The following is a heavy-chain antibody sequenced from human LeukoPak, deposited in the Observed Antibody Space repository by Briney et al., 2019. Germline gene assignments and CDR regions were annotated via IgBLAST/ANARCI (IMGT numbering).Heavy chain of an antibody. D-gene: IGHD3-22*01. Sequence: ASVKVSCKASGYTFTSYGISWVRQAPGQGLEWMGGIIPIFGTANCAQKFQGRVTITADESTSTAYMELSSLRSEDTAVYYCARGMLYYYDSSGYYYANDAFDIWGQGTMVTVSS. J-gene: IGHJ3*02. CDR1: GYTFTSYG. CDR3: ARGMLYYYDSSGYYYANDAFDI. CDR2: IIPIFGTA. V-gene: IGHV1-69*13.